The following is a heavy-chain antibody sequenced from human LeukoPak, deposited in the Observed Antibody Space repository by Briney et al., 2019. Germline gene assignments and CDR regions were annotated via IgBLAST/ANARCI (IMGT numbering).Heavy chain of an antibody. D-gene: IGHD4-11*01. Sequence: PGGSLRLSCAASGFTFSSYWMTWVRQAPGKGLEWVANIKEDGSEKYYVGSVKGRFTISRDNAKNSLYLQMNSLRAEDTAVYYCVRHELGSVSTLDYWAQGTLVTVSS. CDR1: GFTFSSYW. V-gene: IGHV3-7*01. J-gene: IGHJ4*02. CDR3: VRHELGSVSTLDY. CDR2: IKEDGSEK.